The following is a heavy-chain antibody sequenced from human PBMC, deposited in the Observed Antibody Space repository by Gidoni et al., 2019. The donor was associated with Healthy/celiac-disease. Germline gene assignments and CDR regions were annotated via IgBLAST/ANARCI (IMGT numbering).Heavy chain of an antibody. CDR3: ARVPQGGTNWFDP. CDR2: INHSGST. D-gene: IGHD1-1*01. Sequence: QVQLQQWGAGPLKPSETLSLTCAVYGGSFSGYYWSWIRQPPGKGLEWIGEINHSGSTNYNPSLKSRVTISVDTSKNQFSLKLSSVTAADTAVYYCARVPQGGTNWFDPWGQGTLVTVSS. V-gene: IGHV4-34*01. J-gene: IGHJ5*02. CDR1: GGSFSGYY.